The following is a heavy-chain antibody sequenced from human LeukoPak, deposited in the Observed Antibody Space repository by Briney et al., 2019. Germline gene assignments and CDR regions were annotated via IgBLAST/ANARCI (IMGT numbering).Heavy chain of an antibody. D-gene: IGHD2-2*01. CDR1: GFTFSSYS. Sequence: GGSLRLSCAASGFTFSSYSMNWVRQAPGKGLEWVSGISWNSGSIGYADSVKGRFTISRDNAKNSLYLQMNSLRAEDTALYYCARLYCSSTSCYYYYGMDVWGQGTTVTVSS. V-gene: IGHV3-9*01. CDR2: ISWNSGSI. J-gene: IGHJ6*02. CDR3: ARLYCSSTSCYYYYGMDV.